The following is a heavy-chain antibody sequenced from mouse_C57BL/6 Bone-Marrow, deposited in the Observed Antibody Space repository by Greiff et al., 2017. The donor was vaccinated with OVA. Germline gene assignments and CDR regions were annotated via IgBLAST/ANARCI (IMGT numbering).Heavy chain of an antibody. CDR1: GYTFTDYN. V-gene: IGHV1-18*01. D-gene: IGHD1-1*01. Sequence: EVKLQQSGPELVKPGASVKIPCKASGYTFTDYNMDWVKQSHGKSLEWIGDINPNNGGTIYNQKFKGKATLTVDKSSSTAYMELRSLTSEDTAVYYCARRDYGSRSPLWYFDVWGTGTTVTVSS. CDR3: ARRDYGSRSPLWYFDV. J-gene: IGHJ1*03. CDR2: INPNNGGT.